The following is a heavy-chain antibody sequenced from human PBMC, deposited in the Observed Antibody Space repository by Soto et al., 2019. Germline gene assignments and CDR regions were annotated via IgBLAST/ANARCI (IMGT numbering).Heavy chain of an antibody. D-gene: IGHD3-22*01. CDR3: ARVRRYYDSSGTTYYFDY. Sequence: KSSETLSLTCTVSGGSISSGDYYWSWIRQPPGKGLEWIGYIYYSGSTYYNPSLKSRVTISVDTSKNQFSLKLSSVTAADTAVYYCARVRRYYDSSGTTYYFDYWGQGTLVTVS. J-gene: IGHJ4*02. V-gene: IGHV4-30-4*01. CDR1: GGSISSGDYY. CDR2: IYYSGST.